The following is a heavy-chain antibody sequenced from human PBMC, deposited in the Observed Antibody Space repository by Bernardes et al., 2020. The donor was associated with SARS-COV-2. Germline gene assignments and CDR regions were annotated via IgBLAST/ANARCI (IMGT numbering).Heavy chain of an antibody. CDR1: GFTFNSYW. J-gene: IGHJ3*01. Sequence: GGSLRLSCAASGFTFNSYWMHWVRQAPGKGLVWFSRIKSDGSVTTYADSVRGRFTISRDNAKNTVYLQMNSLRAEDTAVYYCAKGFNWNDGLDAFDLWGQGTMVTVSS. CDR3: AKGFNWNDGLDAFDL. D-gene: IGHD1-1*01. V-gene: IGHV3-74*01. CDR2: IKSDGSVT.